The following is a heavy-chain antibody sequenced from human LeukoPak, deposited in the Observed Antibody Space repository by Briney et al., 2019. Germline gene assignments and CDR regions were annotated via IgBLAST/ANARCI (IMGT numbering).Heavy chain of an antibody. CDR3: ANTRSYYDILTGFDAFDI. CDR1: GFTFSDYY. CDR2: ISSSSSYI. J-gene: IGHJ3*02. D-gene: IGHD3-9*01. V-gene: IGHV3-11*03. Sequence: GGSLRLSRAASGFTFSDYYMSWIRQAPGKGLEWVSSISSSSSYIYYADSVKGRFTISRDNAKNSLYLQMNSLRAEDTAVYYYANTRSYYDILTGFDAFDIWGQGTMVTVSS.